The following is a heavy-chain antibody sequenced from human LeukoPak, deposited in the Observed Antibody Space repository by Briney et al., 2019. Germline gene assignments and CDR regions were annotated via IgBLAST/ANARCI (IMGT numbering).Heavy chain of an antibody. CDR2: INHSGST. D-gene: IGHD6-13*01. CDR3: AREALMYSSSWYPWFDP. CDR1: GGSFSGYY. J-gene: IGHJ5*02. Sequence: PSETLSLTCAVYGGSFSGYYWSCIRQPPGKGLEWIGEINHSGSTNYNPSLKSRVTISVDTSKNQFSLKLSSVTAADTAVYYCAREALMYSSSWYPWFDPWGQGTLVTVSS. V-gene: IGHV4-34*01.